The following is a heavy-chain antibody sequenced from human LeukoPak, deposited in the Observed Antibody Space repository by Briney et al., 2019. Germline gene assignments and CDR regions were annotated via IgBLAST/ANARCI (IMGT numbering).Heavy chain of an antibody. Sequence: PSETLSLTCSVSGDSISMHYWSWIRQPPGKGLEWIGYIDHTGSTNYDPSFNSRVTISRDTSKNHFSLELSSVTAADTAVYFCARGRVSSSSWSSTYYYYFYMDVWGKGTTVTVSS. D-gene: IGHD6-13*01. CDR1: GDSISMHY. J-gene: IGHJ6*03. CDR3: ARGRVSSSSWSSTYYYYFYMDV. V-gene: IGHV4-59*11. CDR2: IDHTGST.